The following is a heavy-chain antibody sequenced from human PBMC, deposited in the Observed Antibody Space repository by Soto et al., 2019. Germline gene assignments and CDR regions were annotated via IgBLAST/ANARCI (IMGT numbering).Heavy chain of an antibody. CDR3: AKDVQWLVGSNFDY. J-gene: IGHJ4*02. Sequence: PGVSLRLSCAASGFTFSSYAMSWVRQAPGKGLEWVSAISGSGGSTYYADSVKGRFTISRDNSKNTLYLQMNSLRAEDTAVYYCAKDVQWLVGSNFDYWGQGTLVTVS. CDR1: GFTFSSYA. D-gene: IGHD6-19*01. CDR2: ISGSGGST. V-gene: IGHV3-23*01.